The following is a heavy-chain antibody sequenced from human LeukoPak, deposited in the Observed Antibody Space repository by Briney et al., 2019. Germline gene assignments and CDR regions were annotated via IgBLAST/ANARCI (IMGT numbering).Heavy chain of an antibody. Sequence: ASVKVSCKASGFTFTSSAMQWLRQARGQRLEWIGWTVVGSGNTNYAQKFQERVTITRDMSTSTAYMELSSLRSEDTAVYYCAADPRPRYCSGGSCYSMASFDLWGRGTLVTVSS. V-gene: IGHV1-58*02. CDR2: TVVGSGNT. CDR1: GFTFTSSA. D-gene: IGHD2-15*01. CDR3: AADPRPRYCSGGSCYSMASFDL. J-gene: IGHJ2*01.